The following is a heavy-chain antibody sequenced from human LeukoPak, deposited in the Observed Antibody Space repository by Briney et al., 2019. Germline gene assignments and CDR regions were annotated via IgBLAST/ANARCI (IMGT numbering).Heavy chain of an antibody. CDR2: INPSGGST. J-gene: IGHJ4*02. Sequence: ASVKVSCKASGYTFTSYYMHWVRQAPGQGLEWMGIINPSGGSTSYAQKFQGRVTMTRDMSTSTVYMELSSLRSEDTAVYYCARAMYYYDSSGYYYPACPPDYWGQGTLVTVSS. CDR1: GYTFTSYY. D-gene: IGHD3-22*01. V-gene: IGHV1-46*01. CDR3: ARAMYYYDSSGYYYPACPPDY.